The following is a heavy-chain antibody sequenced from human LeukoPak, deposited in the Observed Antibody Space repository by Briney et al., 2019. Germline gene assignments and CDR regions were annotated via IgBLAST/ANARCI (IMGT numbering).Heavy chain of an antibody. D-gene: IGHD3-10*01. Sequence: SETLSLTCTVSGGSIRSTSYYWGWIRQPPGKGLEWIGSMSYIGTAYYNPSLKSRLTISVDTSNSQFSLKLTSVTAADTAVYYCARQGTLTSRRGGPSWFDPWGQGTLVTVSS. CDR3: ARQGTLTSRRGGPSWFDP. CDR1: GGSIRSTSYY. CDR2: MSYIGTA. J-gene: IGHJ5*02. V-gene: IGHV4-39*01.